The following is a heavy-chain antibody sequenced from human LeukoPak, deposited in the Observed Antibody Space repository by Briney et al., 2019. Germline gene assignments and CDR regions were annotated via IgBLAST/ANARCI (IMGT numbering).Heavy chain of an antibody. V-gene: IGHV3-11*06. Sequence: GGSLRLSCTASGFTFTDYYMSWIRLAPGKGLEWVSYITTRSSYTNYAGSVKGRFTISRDNAKNSLFLQMNGLRAEDTAVYYCARAGGVHTYGNYFDYWGQGTLVAVSS. J-gene: IGHJ4*02. CDR3: ARAGGVHTYGNYFDY. CDR1: GFTFTDYY. D-gene: IGHD3-10*01. CDR2: ITTRSSYT.